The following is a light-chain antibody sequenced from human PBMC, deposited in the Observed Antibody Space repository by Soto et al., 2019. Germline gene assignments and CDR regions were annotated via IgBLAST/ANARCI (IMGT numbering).Light chain of an antibody. CDR3: ASWDDRLSGPV. Sequence: QSVLTQPAAASGTPGQSVTISCSGNSSNIRSNHVYWYQQFPGVAPKVLIYRNSQRPSGVPDRFSGSKSGTSASLAISGLRSEDEADYYCASWDDRLSGPVFGGGTKLTVL. J-gene: IGLJ2*01. CDR2: RNS. V-gene: IGLV1-47*01. CDR1: SSNIRSNH.